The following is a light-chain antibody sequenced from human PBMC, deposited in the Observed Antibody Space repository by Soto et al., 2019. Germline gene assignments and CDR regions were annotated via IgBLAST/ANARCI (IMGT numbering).Light chain of an antibody. J-gene: IGLJ1*01. CDR3: QSYDSSLSGFYV. V-gene: IGLV1-40*01. CDR2: GNS. CDR1: SSNIGAGYD. Sequence: QSVLTQPPSVSRAPGQRVTISCTGSSSNIGAGYDVHWYQQLPGTAPKLLIYGNSNRPSGAPDRFSGSKSGTSASLAITGLQAEDEADYYCQSYDSSLSGFYVFGTGTKVTVL.